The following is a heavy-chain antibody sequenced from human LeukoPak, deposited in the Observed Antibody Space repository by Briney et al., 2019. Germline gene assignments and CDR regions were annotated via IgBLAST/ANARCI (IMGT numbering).Heavy chain of an antibody. V-gene: IGHV3-30*03. Sequence: GGSLRLSCAASGFTFSFSVMHWVRQAPGKGLEWVAGIPYDGNNRFYADSVKGRFTISRDNSKNTLSPQMNTLTAEDTAVYYCARAQSSSAWFHFDFWGQGTLVTVSS. D-gene: IGHD6-13*01. CDR2: IPYDGNNR. J-gene: IGHJ4*02. CDR1: GFTFSFSV. CDR3: ARAQSSSAWFHFDF.